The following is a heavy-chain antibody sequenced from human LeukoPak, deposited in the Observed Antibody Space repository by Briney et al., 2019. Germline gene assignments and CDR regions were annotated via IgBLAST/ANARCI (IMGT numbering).Heavy chain of an antibody. CDR2: ISYDGSNK. CDR1: GFTFSSYG. Sequence: PGGSLRLSCAASGFTFSSYGMHWVRQAPGKGLEWVAVISYDGSNKYYADSVKGRFTISRDNSKNTLYLQMNSLRAEDTAVYYCAKEEGVLWFGELLYDSDWGRGTLVTVSS. V-gene: IGHV3-30*18. CDR3: AKEEGVLWFGELLYDSD. D-gene: IGHD3-10*01. J-gene: IGHJ4*02.